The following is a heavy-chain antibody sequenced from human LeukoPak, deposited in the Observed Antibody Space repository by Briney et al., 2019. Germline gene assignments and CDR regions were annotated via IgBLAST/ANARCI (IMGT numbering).Heavy chain of an antibody. V-gene: IGHV4-61*08. J-gene: IGHJ4*02. CDR1: GGSISSGDYY. CDR2: IYYSGST. CDR3: AREGGPYDLPPPIFDY. D-gene: IGHD3/OR15-3a*01. Sequence: SSQTLSLTCTVSGGSISSGDYYWSWIRQPPGKGLEWIGYIYYSGSTNYNPSLKSRVTISVDTSKNQFSLKLSSVTAADTAVYYCAREGGPYDLPPPIFDYWGQGTLVTVSS.